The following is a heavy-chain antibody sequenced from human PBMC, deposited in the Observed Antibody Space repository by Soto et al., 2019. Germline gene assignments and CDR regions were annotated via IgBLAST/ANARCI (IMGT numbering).Heavy chain of an antibody. CDR1: GYSVSSNSAA. D-gene: IGHD2-2*01. J-gene: IGHJ4*02. CDR2: TYYRSKWYN. Sequence: SQTLSLTCAISGYSVSSNSAAWNWIRQSPSRGLEWLGRTYYRSKWYNDYAVSVKSRITINPDTSKNQFSLQLNSVTPEDTAVYYCARVDCSSTSCPPSYYFDYWGQGTLVTVSS. V-gene: IGHV6-1*01. CDR3: ARVDCSSTSCPPSYYFDY.